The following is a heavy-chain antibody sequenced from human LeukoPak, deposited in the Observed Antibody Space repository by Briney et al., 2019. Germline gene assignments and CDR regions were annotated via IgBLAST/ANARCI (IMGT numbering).Heavy chain of an antibody. D-gene: IGHD6-13*01. CDR1: GGTFSSYA. CDR2: IIPIFGTA. Sequence: SVKVSCKASGGTFSSYAISWVRQAPGQGLEWMGGIIPIFGTANYAQKFQGRVTITADESTSTAYMELSSLRSEDTAVYYCARGFRYEGAYGSSWPGPSFDYWGQGTLVTVSS. V-gene: IGHV1-69*13. CDR3: ARGFRYEGAYGSSWPGPSFDY. J-gene: IGHJ4*02.